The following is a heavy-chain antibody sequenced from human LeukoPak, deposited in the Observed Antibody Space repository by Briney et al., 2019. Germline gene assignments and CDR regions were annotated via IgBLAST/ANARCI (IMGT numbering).Heavy chain of an antibody. V-gene: IGHV4-59*01. J-gene: IGHJ4*02. Sequence: SETLSLTCTVSGGSISSYYWSWIRQPPGKGLEWIGYIYYTGSIMYNPSLKTRVTISVDTSKNQFSLKVRSVTAADTAVYYCARYGMTTVTAWGFDYWGQGTLVTVSS. CDR3: ARYGMTTVTAWGFDY. CDR2: IYYTGSI. D-gene: IGHD4-17*01. CDR1: GGSISSYY.